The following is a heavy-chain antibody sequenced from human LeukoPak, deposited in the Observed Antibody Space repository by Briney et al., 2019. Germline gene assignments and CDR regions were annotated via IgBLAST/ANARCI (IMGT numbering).Heavy chain of an antibody. CDR3: ARREDTAMADYYYYGMDV. CDR2: IYYSGST. J-gene: IGHJ6*02. Sequence: KPSETLSLTCTVSGGSISSYYWSWIRQPPGKGLEWIGYIYYSGSTNYNPSLKSRVTISVDTSKNQFSLKLSSVTAADTAVYYCARREDTAMADYYYYGMDVWGQGTTVTVSS. CDR1: GGSISSYY. V-gene: IGHV4-59*12. D-gene: IGHD5-18*01.